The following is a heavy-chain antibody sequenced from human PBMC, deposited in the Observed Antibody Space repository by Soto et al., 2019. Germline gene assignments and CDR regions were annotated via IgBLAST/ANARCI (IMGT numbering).Heavy chain of an antibody. Sequence: QLQLQESGSGLVRPSQTLSLSCTVSGASIGSGSYSWNWIRQPPGKGLEWIGYLHHSGDTCFNPSLRRRVGISVDRSNNQSSLKLISVTAADTAVYYCARFPLWFGELDYWGQGALVTVSS. D-gene: IGHD3-10*01. CDR3: ARFPLWFGELDY. CDR1: GASIGSGSYS. CDR2: LHHSGDT. J-gene: IGHJ4*02. V-gene: IGHV4-30-2*01.